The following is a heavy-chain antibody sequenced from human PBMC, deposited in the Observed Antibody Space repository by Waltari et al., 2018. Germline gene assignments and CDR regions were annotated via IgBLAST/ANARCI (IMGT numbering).Heavy chain of an antibody. CDR1: GYTFTSFD. V-gene: IGHV1-8*03. Sequence: QVQLVQSGAEVTKPAASVMVSCKASGYTFTSFDNNLVRQATGNGLEWMGWMNPNSGNTGYAQKFQGRVTITRNTSISTAYMELSSLRSEDTAVYYCARGGHYDYIWGSYRPIDYWGQGTLVTVSS. CDR2: MNPNSGNT. D-gene: IGHD3-16*02. CDR3: ARGGHYDYIWGSYRPIDY. J-gene: IGHJ4*02.